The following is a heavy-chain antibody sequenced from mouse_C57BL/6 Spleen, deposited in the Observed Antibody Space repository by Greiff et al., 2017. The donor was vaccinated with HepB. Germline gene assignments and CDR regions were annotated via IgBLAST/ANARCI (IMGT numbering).Heavy chain of an antibody. CDR1: GYTFTSYD. CDR3: ARLGVVATGGYFDV. D-gene: IGHD1-1*01. J-gene: IGHJ1*03. CDR2: IYPRDGST. V-gene: IGHV1-85*01. Sequence: QVHVKQSGPELVKPGASVKLSCKASGYTFTSYDINWVKQRPGQGLEWIGWIYPRDGSTKYNEKFKGKATLTVDISSSTAYMELHSLTSEDSAVYFCARLGVVATGGYFDVWGTGTTVTVSS.